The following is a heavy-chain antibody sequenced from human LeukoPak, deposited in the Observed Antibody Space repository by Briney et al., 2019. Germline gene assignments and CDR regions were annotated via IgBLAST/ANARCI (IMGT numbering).Heavy chain of an antibody. Sequence: SETLSLTCTVSGSSISSGGYYWSWIRQPPGKGLEWIGYIYHSGSTYYNPSLKSRVTISVDRSKNQFSLKLSSVTAADTAVYYCARDIVVVPAAGWFDPWGQGTLVTVSS. CDR3: ARDIVVVPAAGWFDP. CDR2: IYHSGST. J-gene: IGHJ5*02. D-gene: IGHD2-2*01. CDR1: GSSISSGGYY. V-gene: IGHV4-30-2*01.